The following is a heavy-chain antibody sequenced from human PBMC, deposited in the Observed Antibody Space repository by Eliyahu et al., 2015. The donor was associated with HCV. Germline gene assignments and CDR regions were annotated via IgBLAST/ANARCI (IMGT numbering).Heavy chain of an antibody. CDR2: MNPNSGNT. J-gene: IGHJ5*02. V-gene: IGHV1-8*03. D-gene: IGHD3-3*01. CDR3: ARGEKNYDFWSGYYDNWFDP. Sequence: VRQATGQGLEWMGWMNPNSGNTGYAQKFQGRVTITRNTSITTAYMELSSLRSEDTAVYYCARGEKNYDFWSGYYDNWFDPWGQGTLVTVSS.